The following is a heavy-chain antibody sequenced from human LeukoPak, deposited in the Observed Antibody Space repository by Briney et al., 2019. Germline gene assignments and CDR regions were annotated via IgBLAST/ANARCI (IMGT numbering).Heavy chain of an antibody. J-gene: IGHJ4*02. V-gene: IGHV3-21*01. D-gene: IGHD6-13*01. CDR1: GFSFSSYS. CDR3: ARVWSPPYTSSWPYYFDY. Sequence: PGGSLRLSCAASGFSFSSYSMNWVRQAPGKGLEWVSSISSSSSYIYYADSMKGRFIISRDNAKNSLYLQMNSLRAEDTAVYHCARVWSPPYTSSWPYYFDYWGQGTLVTVSS. CDR2: ISSSSSYI.